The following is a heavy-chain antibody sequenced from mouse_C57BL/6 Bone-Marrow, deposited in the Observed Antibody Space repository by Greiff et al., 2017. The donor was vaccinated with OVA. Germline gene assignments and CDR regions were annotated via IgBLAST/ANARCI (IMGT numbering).Heavy chain of an antibody. CDR1: GYPFTSYW. D-gene: IGHD4-1*01. Sequence: QVQLQHPGAELVRPGTSVKLSCKASGYPFTSYWLHWVKQRPGQGLEWIGVIDPSDSYTNYNQKFKGKATVTVDTSSSTAYMQLSSLTSEDSAVYYCARASGTRYYFDYWGQGTTLTVSS. CDR2: IDPSDSYT. J-gene: IGHJ2*01. V-gene: IGHV1-59*01. CDR3: ARASGTRYYFDY.